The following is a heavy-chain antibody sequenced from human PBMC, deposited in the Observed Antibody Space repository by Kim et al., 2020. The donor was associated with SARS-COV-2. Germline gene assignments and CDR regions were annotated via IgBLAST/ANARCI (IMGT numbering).Heavy chain of an antibody. Sequence: GGSLRLSCAASGFSFSDYWMTWVRQAPGKGLEWVATLNQDGSQMYYLHSMKGRFTISRDNAEKSLYLQMSSLRVEDTAVYYCVRGVEGTPGPVYWCQGT. J-gene: IGHJ4*02. CDR1: GFSFSDYW. CDR2: LNQDGSQM. V-gene: IGHV3-7*04. D-gene: IGHD1-1*01. CDR3: VRGVEGTPGPVY.